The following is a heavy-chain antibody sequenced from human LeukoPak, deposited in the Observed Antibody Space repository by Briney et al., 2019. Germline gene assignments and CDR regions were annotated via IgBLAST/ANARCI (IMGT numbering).Heavy chain of an antibody. CDR1: GFLLSDYY. V-gene: IGHV3-11*04. Sequence: GGSLRLSCAASGFLLSDYYMSWIRQAPGRGLEWIAYISSGGSPIYYEDSVKGRFTVSRDSDSLYLQMNSLRAEDTVVYYCARDALDSGNYFDPWGQGTLVVVSS. CDR2: ISSGGSPI. CDR3: ARDALDSGNYFDP. J-gene: IGHJ5*02. D-gene: IGHD3-22*01.